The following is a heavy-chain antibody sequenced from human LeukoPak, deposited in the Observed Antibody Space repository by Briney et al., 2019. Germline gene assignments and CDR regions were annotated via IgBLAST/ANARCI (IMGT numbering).Heavy chain of an antibody. CDR2: INFKSGNA. Sequence: ASVKVSCKSSGYTFTDSYLHWVRQPPGQGREYLALINFKSGNAKYAQKFQGRVSMTRDTSISTAYMDLGSLRSDDTAVYYCAREGRHCGGDCYSFDSWGQGTLVTVSS. D-gene: IGHD2-21*02. CDR1: GYTFTDSY. V-gene: IGHV1-2*02. CDR3: AREGRHCGGDCYSFDS. J-gene: IGHJ4*02.